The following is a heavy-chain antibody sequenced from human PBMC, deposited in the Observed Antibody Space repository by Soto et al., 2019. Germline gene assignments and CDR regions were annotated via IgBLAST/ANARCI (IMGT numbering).Heavy chain of an antibody. V-gene: IGHV3-30-3*01. J-gene: IGHJ5*02. CDR1: GFSFSSYA. CDR2: ISHDGINK. D-gene: IGHD6-19*01. Sequence: QVRLVESGGGVVQPGRSLRLSCTASGFSFSSYAMYWFRQPPGKGLEWVAVISHDGINKHYADSVKGRDTVSRDNSNHSLELQMNSPRGVDTATYYGARDMYSSAYCVKRFEPWCQGTLVTVSS. CDR3: ARDMYSSAYCVKRFEP.